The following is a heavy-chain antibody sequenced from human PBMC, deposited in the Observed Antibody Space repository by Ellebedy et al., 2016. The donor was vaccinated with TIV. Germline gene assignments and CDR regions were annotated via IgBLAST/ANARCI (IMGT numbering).Heavy chain of an antibody. CDR3: ARGGIAAAGVGFDY. CDR2: ISSSSSYI. V-gene: IGHV3-21*01. CDR1: GFTFSSYS. Sequence: GGSLRLSXAASGFTFSSYSMNWVRQAPGKGLEWVSSISSSSSYIYYADSVKGRFTISRDNAKSSLYLQMNSLRAEDTAVYYCARGGIAAAGVGFDYWGQGTLVTVSS. J-gene: IGHJ4*02. D-gene: IGHD6-13*01.